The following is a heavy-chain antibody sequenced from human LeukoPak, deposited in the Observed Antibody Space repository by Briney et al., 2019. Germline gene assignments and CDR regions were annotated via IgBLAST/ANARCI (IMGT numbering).Heavy chain of an antibody. D-gene: IGHD3-3*01. V-gene: IGHV5-51*01. CDR1: GYSFTSYW. CDR3: ARQYDFWSGYYNPGGYFDY. Sequence: GESLKISCKGSGYSFTSYWIGWVRQMPGKGLEWMGIIYPGDSDTRYSPSFQGQVTISADKSISTAYLQWSSLKASDTAMYYCARQYDFWSGYYNPGGYFDYWGQGTLVAVSS. CDR2: IYPGDSDT. J-gene: IGHJ4*02.